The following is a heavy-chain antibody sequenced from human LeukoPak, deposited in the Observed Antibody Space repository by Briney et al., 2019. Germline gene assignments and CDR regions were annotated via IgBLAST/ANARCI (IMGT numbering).Heavy chain of an antibody. CDR1: GYRFTSYW. Sequence: GGSLKISCKGSGYRFTSYWIGWVRPMPGKGLEWMGIIYPGDSDTRYSPSFQGQVTISADKSISTAYLQWSSLKASDTAMYYCARHLSGWPRREYYFDYWGQGTLVTVSS. CDR2: IYPGDSDT. J-gene: IGHJ4*02. V-gene: IGHV5-51*01. D-gene: IGHD6-19*01. CDR3: ARHLSGWPRREYYFDY.